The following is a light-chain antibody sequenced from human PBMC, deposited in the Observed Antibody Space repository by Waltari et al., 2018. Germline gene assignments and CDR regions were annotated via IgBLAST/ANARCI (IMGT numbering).Light chain of an antibody. CDR1: SSDIGDYNF. CDR3: SSYASGTVM. Sequence: QSALTQPASVSGSPGQSITISCTGTSSDIGDYNFVSRYQQHPGKAPKLMIYDVSYRPSGVSNRFSGSKSGNTASLTISGLQPDDEADYFCSSYASGTVMFGGGTKLTVL. V-gene: IGLV2-14*03. J-gene: IGLJ3*02. CDR2: DVS.